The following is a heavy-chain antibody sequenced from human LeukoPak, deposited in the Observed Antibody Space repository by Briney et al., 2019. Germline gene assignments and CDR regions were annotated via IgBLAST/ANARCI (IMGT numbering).Heavy chain of an antibody. Sequence: SVKVSCKASGGTFSSYAISWVRQAPGQGLEWMGGIIPIFGTANYAQKFQGRVTITADKSTSTAYMELSSLRSEDTAVYYCARVIRLRESNYYDSSGYFPDYWGQGTPVTVSS. CDR3: ARVIRLRESNYYDSSGYFPDY. CDR2: IIPIFGTA. CDR1: GGTFSSYA. D-gene: IGHD3-22*01. J-gene: IGHJ4*02. V-gene: IGHV1-69*06.